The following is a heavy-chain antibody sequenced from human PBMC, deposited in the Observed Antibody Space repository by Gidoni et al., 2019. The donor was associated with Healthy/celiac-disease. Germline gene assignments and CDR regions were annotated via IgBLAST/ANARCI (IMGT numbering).Heavy chain of an antibody. V-gene: IGHV1-18*04. CDR2: ISAYNGNT. J-gene: IGHJ6*02. CDR1: GYTFTSYG. Sequence: QVQMVQSGAEVKKPGASVKGSCKASGYTFTSYGIGWVRQAPGQGLEWMGWISAYNGNTNSAQKLQGRVPMTTDTSPSTAYMELRCLRSDDTAVYYCAGNAHFWFNYGMDVWGHGTTVTVSS. CDR3: AGNAHFWFNYGMDV. D-gene: IGHD3-3*02.